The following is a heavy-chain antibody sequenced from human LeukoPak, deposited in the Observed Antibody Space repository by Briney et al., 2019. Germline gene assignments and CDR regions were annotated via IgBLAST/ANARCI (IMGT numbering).Heavy chain of an antibody. CDR2: IYYSGST. Sequence: SETLSLTCTVSGGSISSGDYYWSWIRQPPGKGLEWIGYIYYSGSTYYNPSLKSRVTISVDTSKNQFSLKLSSVTAADTAVYYCARDPSNYDSSGYYYGMDVWGQGTTVTVSS. V-gene: IGHV4-30-4*01. J-gene: IGHJ6*02. CDR1: GGSISSGDYY. CDR3: ARDPSNYDSSGYYYGMDV. D-gene: IGHD3-22*01.